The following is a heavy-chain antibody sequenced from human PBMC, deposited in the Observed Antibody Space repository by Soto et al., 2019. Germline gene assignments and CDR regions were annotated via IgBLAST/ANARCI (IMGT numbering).Heavy chain of an antibody. J-gene: IGHJ6*02. CDR3: SICLKGGDYYYYGMDV. CDR1: GSTFSNAW. Sequence: GGSLRLSCAASGSTFSNAWMNWVRQAPGKGLEWVGRIKSKTDGGTTDYAAPVKGRFTISRDDSKNTLYLQMNSLKTEDTAVYYCSICLKGGDYYYYGMDVWGQGTTVTVSS. CDR2: IKSKTDGGTT. V-gene: IGHV3-15*07. D-gene: IGHD3-16*01.